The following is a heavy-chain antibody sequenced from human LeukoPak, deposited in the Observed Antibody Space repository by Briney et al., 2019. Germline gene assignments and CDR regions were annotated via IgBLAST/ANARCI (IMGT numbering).Heavy chain of an antibody. CDR2: IYWDDDK. D-gene: IGHD2-21*02. J-gene: IGHJ4*02. CDR3: AHKCVGACSAAFDY. CDR1: GFSLSIPDVG. Sequence: SGPTLVKPTQTLTLTCTFSGFSLSIPDVGVGWIRQPPGKALEWLALIYWDDDKRYSPSLKSRLTITKDTSINQVVLTMTNLGPVDTGTYYCAHKCVGACSAAFDYWGLGTPVTVSS. V-gene: IGHV2-5*02.